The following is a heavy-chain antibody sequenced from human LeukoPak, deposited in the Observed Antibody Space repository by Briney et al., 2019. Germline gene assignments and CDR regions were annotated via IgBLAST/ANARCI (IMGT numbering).Heavy chain of an antibody. J-gene: IGHJ4*02. CDR3: ASDGAVGGTAYPEY. Sequence: ASVKVSCKASGYTLTGYYIHGVRQAPGQGLEWMGWINPNSGGTKYAQKVQGRVSMTRDTSNSTAYMELRRLTSDDTALYYYASDGAVGGTAYPEYWGQGTLVTVSS. CDR1: GYTLTGYY. CDR2: INPNSGGT. V-gene: IGHV1-2*02. D-gene: IGHD6-19*01.